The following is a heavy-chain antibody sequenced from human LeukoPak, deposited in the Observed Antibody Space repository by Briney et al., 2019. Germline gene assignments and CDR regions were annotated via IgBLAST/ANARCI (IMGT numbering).Heavy chain of an antibody. Sequence: SETPSLTCTVSGGSISSSSYYWGWIRQPPGKGLEWIGSIYYSGSTYYNPSLKSRVTISVDTSKNQFSLKLSSVTAADTAVYYCARRGGYSSSSWGQGTLVTVSS. CDR2: IYYSGST. V-gene: IGHV4-39*01. CDR1: GGSISSSSYY. J-gene: IGHJ4*02. CDR3: ARRGGYSSSS. D-gene: IGHD6-6*01.